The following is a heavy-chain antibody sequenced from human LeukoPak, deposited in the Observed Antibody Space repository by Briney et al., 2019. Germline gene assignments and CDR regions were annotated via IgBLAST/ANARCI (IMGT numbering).Heavy chain of an antibody. CDR2: ISYDGSNK. CDR3: AKDPRYCSGGSCYTSLYYYGMDV. D-gene: IGHD2-15*01. J-gene: IGHJ6*02. V-gene: IGHV3-30*18. Sequence: GGSLRLSCAASGFTFSSYGMHWVRQAPGKGLEWVAVISYDGSNKYYADSVKGRFTISRDNSKNTLYLQMNSLRAEDTAVYYCAKDPRYCSGGSCYTSLYYYGMDVWGQGTMVTVSS. CDR1: GFTFSSYG.